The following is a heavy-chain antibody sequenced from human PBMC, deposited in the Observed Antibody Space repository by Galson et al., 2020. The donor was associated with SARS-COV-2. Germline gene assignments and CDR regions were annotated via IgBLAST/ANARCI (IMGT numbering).Heavy chain of an antibody. D-gene: IGHD6-19*01. CDR3: ARDGQLTSGWAFDY. CDR2: IFYDGSDK. Sequence: AIHWVRQAPGKGLEWVAQIFYDGSDKYYGDSVKGRFTISRDSSKNMVFLQMNNLKVDDTAVYYCARDGQLTSGWAFDYWGQGTLVTVSS. V-gene: IGHV3-33*01. CDR1: A. J-gene: IGHJ4*02.